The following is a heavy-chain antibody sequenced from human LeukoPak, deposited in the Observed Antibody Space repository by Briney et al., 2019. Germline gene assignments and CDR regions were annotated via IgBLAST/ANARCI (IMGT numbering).Heavy chain of an antibody. CDR3: AKDPGAHYYGSGSYRRGSYFDY. V-gene: IGHV3-30*02. D-gene: IGHD3-10*01. CDR2: IRYDGSNK. J-gene: IGHJ4*02. Sequence: GGSLRLSCAASGFTFSSYGMHWVRQAPGKGLEWVAFIRYDGSNKYYADSVKGRFTISRDNSKNTLYLQMNSLRDEDTAVYYCAKDPGAHYYGSGSYRRGSYFDYWGQGTLVTVSS. CDR1: GFTFSSYG.